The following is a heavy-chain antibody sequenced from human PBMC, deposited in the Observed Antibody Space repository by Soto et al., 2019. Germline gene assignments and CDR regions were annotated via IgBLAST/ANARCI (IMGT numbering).Heavy chain of an antibody. Sequence: QAVGSLRLSCAASGFSVSSNYMTWVRQAPGKGLEWVSVIYSGGSTYYAASVKGRFTISRDNSKNTLYLQMNSLRVEDTTVYYCTRAGTRPYYYYGMDVWGRGTTVTVSS. CDR2: IYSGGST. V-gene: IGHV3-53*01. D-gene: IGHD1-1*01. J-gene: IGHJ6*02. CDR3: TRAGTRPYYYYGMDV. CDR1: GFSVSSNY.